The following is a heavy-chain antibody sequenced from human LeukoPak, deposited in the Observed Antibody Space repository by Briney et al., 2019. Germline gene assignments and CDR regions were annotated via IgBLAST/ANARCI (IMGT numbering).Heavy chain of an antibody. D-gene: IGHD4-17*01. CDR1: GGSISSTSYY. CDR2: IYYSGRT. V-gene: IGHV4-39*07. J-gene: IGHJ5*02. CDR3: ARGTTAPTYNWFDP. Sequence: PSETLSLTCTVSGGSISSTSYYWGWIRQPPGKGLEWIGSIYYSGRTYYNPSLKSRVTISVDTSKNQFSLKLNSVTAADTAVYYCARGTTAPTYNWFDPWGQGTLVTVSS.